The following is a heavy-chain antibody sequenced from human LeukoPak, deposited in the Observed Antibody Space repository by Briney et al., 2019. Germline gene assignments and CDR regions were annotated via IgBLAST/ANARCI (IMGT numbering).Heavy chain of an antibody. Sequence: SETLSLTCAVSGGPIISTNYYWSWIRQPPGKGLEWIGYIYYSGSTSYNPSLKSRVTISVDTSKNQFSLKLSSVTAADTAVYYCAREGARWEPSFSAFDIWGQGTMVTVSS. J-gene: IGHJ3*02. CDR3: AREGARWEPSFSAFDI. CDR1: GGPIISTNYY. CDR2: IYYSGST. V-gene: IGHV4-61*01. D-gene: IGHD1-26*01.